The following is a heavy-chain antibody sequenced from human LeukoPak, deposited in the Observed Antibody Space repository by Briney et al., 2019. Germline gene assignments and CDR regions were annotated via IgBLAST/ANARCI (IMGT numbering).Heavy chain of an antibody. CDR1: GYTFTSYY. V-gene: IGHV1-46*01. CDR3: ARDSPRVYYGSGSYYNALGY. D-gene: IGHD3-10*01. CDR2: INLSGGST. Sequence: ASLKVSCKASGYTFTSYYMHWVRQTPGQGLERMGIINLSGGSTSYAQKCQGRVTMTRDTSTSPVYMELSSLRSEDTTVYYCARDSPRVYYGSGSYYNALGYWGQGTLVTVSS. J-gene: IGHJ4*02.